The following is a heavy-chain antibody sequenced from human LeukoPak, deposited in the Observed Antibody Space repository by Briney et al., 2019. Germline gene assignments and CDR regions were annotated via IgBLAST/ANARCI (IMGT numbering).Heavy chain of an antibody. V-gene: IGHV3-23*01. CDR3: ARVAWPDAFDI. D-gene: IGHD5-24*01. J-gene: IGHJ3*02. CDR1: GFTFNSYA. CDR2: ISSSSGDT. Sequence: GGSLTLSCAASGFTFNSYAMGWVRQAPGKALEWVSTISSSSGDTYYADSVKGRLTVSRDNSKNTPYLQMNGLRAEDTAVYYCARVAWPDAFDIWGQGTMVTVS.